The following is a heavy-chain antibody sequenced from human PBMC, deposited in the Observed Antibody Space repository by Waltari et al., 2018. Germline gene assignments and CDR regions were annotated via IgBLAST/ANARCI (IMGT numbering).Heavy chain of an antibody. J-gene: IGHJ4*02. D-gene: IGHD1-20*01. Sequence: QVQLQESGPGLVKPSETLSLTCTVSGGSISSYYCSWIRQPPGKGLEWIGYIYYSGITNSNPSLKSRVTISVETSKKHLAVKLSSVTAADTAVYYCARMNNWNNYIDDWGQGTLVTVSS. CDR1: GGSISSYY. V-gene: IGHV4-59*01. CDR3: ARMNNWNNYIDD. CDR2: IYYSGIT.